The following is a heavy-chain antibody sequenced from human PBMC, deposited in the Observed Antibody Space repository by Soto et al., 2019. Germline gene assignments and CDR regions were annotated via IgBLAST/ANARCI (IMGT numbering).Heavy chain of an antibody. CDR2: TDYSGNT. V-gene: IGHV4-59*08. J-gene: IGHJ4*02. CDR1: SDSISSYY. Sequence: QVQLQESGPGLVRPSETLSLTCTVSSDSISSYYWIWIRQYPGKGLEWIGYTDYSGNTNYNPSLKSRVTISGDTSKTQFSLRLSSVTAADTAVYYCARAVGDPLYYLDYWGQGTLVTVSS. CDR3: ARAVGDPLYYLDY. D-gene: IGHD6-19*01.